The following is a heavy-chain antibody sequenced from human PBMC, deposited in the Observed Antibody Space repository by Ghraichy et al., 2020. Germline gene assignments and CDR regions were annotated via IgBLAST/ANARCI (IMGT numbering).Heavy chain of an antibody. J-gene: IGHJ4*02. CDR2: IYYSGST. V-gene: IGHV4-39*01. CDR3: ARLGGSRFFWDY. CDR1: GGSISSGIYY. Sequence: PETLSLTCTVSGGSISSGIYYWSWIRQSPGMGLEWIASIYYSGSTYYNPSLKSRVIISVDTSKSQFSLKVNSLTAADTTVYYCARLGGSRFFWDYWGQGILVTVSS. D-gene: IGHD1-26*01.